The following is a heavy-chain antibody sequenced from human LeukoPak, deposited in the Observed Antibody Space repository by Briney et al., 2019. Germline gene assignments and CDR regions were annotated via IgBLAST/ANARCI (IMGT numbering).Heavy chain of an antibody. Sequence: SETLSLTCTVSGGSISSSSYYWGWIRQPPGKGLEWIGSIYYSGSTYYNPSLKSRVTISVDTSKNQFSLKLSSVTAADTAVYYWARNIERGAYFDYWGQGPLVPVPS. D-gene: IGHD5-12*01. CDR2: IYYSGST. J-gene: IGHJ4*02. CDR1: GGSISSSSYY. CDR3: ARNIERGAYFDY. V-gene: IGHV4-39*01.